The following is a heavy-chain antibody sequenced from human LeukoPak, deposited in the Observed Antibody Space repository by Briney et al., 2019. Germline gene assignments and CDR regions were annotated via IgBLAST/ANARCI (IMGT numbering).Heavy chain of an antibody. D-gene: IGHD3-3*01. CDR2: IKPGGSEK. J-gene: IGHJ4*02. Sequence: GGCLRLSCAASGFTFSDYWMSWVRQAPGKGLEWVATIKPGGSEKFYVDSVKGRFTISRDNAENSLSLQMNDLRAEDTAMYFCARDDSNYWGQGTLVTVSS. V-gene: IGHV3-7*01. CDR1: GFTFSDYW. CDR3: ARDDSNY.